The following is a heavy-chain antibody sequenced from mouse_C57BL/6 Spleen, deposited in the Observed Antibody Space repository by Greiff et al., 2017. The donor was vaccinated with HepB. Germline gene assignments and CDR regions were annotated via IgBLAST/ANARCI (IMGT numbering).Heavy chain of an antibody. D-gene: IGHD2-2*01. CDR3: ARDGYERDWYFDV. CDR2: IDPSDSET. V-gene: IGHV1-52*01. J-gene: IGHJ1*03. Sequence: VQLQQPGAELVRPGSSVKLSCKASGYTFTSYWMHWVKQRPIQGLEWIGNIDPSDSETHYNQKFKDKATLTVDKSSSTAYMQLSSLTSEDSAVYYCARDGYERDWYFDVWGTGTTVTVSS. CDR1: GYTFTSYW.